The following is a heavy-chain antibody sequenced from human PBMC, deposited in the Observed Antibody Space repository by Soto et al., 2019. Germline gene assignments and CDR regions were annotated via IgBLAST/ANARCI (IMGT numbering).Heavy chain of an antibody. J-gene: IGHJ5*01. CDR1: GFTFFAYW. Sequence: EVQLVESGGGLVQPGGSLRLSCAASGFTFFAYWIHWVRQVPGKGLVWVSRITSDGSHKSYADSVRGRFTISRDNSKNTVYLQMNSLTAEDTAVYYCAKEVDYGDYAGENWFDSWGQGSLVTVSS. D-gene: IGHD4-17*01. V-gene: IGHV3-74*01. CDR3: AKEVDYGDYAGENWFDS. CDR2: ITSDGSHK.